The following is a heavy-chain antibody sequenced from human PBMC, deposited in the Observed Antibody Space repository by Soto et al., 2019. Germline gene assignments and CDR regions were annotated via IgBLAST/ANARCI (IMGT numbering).Heavy chain of an antibody. D-gene: IGHD3-3*01. CDR2: IIPIFGTA. Sequence: QVQLVQSGAEVKKPGSSVKVSCKASGGTFSSYAISWVRQAPGQGLEWMGGIIPIFGTANYPQKFQGRVTITADKSTSTAYMELSSLRSEDTAVYYCARSSVEWLPVDDAFDIWGQGTMVTVSS. V-gene: IGHV1-69*06. J-gene: IGHJ3*02. CDR3: ARSSVEWLPVDDAFDI. CDR1: GGTFSSYA.